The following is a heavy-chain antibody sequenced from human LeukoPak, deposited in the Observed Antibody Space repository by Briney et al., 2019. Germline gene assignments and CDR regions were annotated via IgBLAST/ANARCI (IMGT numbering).Heavy chain of an antibody. D-gene: IGHD6-13*01. CDR2: IDEKRRT. V-gene: IGHV4-34*01. CDR1: GSFSDHS. CDR3: ARHGGPYTWYPYYYYYMDV. Sequence: SETLSLTCAVYGSFSDHSWSWVRQPPGKGLEWIGEIDEKRRTSYSPSLTSRVTMSVDTSKNQFSLKLSSVTAADTAVYFCARHGGPYTWYPYYYYYMDVWGKGTSVTVSS. J-gene: IGHJ6*03.